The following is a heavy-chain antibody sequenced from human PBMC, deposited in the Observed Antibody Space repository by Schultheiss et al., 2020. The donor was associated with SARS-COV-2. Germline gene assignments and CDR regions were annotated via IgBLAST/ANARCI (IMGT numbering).Heavy chain of an antibody. J-gene: IGHJ5*02. Sequence: SETLSLTCAVYGGSFSGYYWSWIRQPPGKGLEWIGEINHSGSTNYNPSLKSRVTISVDTSKNQFSLKLSSVTAADTAVYYCARDRKATAGTGFGFDPWGQGPLVTVSS. D-gene: IGHD1-14*01. CDR2: INHSGST. CDR1: GGSFSGYY. V-gene: IGHV4-34*01. CDR3: ARDRKATAGTGFGFDP.